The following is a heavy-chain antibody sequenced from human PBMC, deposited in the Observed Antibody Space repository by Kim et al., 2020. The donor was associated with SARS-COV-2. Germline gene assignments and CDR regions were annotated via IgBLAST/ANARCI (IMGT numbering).Heavy chain of an antibody. D-gene: IGHD4-17*01. J-gene: IGHJ4*02. V-gene: IGHV3-23*01. CDR1: GFTFSSYA. Sequence: GGSLRLSCAASGFTFSSYAMSWVRQAPGKGLEWVSAISGSGGSTYYADSVKGRFTISRDNSKNTLYLQMNSLRAEDTAVYYCAKESQYGDYDRGTFGYWGQGTLVTVSS. CDR3: AKESQYGDYDRGTFGY. CDR2: ISGSGGST.